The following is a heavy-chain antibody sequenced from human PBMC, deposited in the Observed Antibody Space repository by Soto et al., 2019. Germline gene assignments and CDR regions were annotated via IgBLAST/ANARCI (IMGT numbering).Heavy chain of an antibody. V-gene: IGHV4-59*01. CDR2: IYNSGRT. Sequence: SETLSLTCTVSGGTISHYYWSWIRQPPGGGLQWIGYIYNSGRTDYNPSLKSRVTISVDMSKNQFSLDLSSVTAADTAVYYCARGTWLNPTPHYFDYWGQGALVTVSS. CDR1: GGTISHYY. CDR3: ARGTWLNPTPHYFDY. J-gene: IGHJ4*02. D-gene: IGHD1-1*01.